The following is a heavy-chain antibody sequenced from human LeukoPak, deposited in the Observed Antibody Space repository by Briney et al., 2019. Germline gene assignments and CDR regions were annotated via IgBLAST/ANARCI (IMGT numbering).Heavy chain of an antibody. D-gene: IGHD1-14*01. Sequence: GWSLRLSCAVSGFTVSSSYMSWVRPAPGKGLAWVSFIYSGGNTYYTDSVKGRFTISRDNSKNTLYLQMNSLRAEDTAVYYCARRVTTGSYFDLWGRGTLVTVSS. CDR1: GFTVSSSY. J-gene: IGHJ2*01. CDR3: ARRVTTGSYFDL. V-gene: IGHV3-66*01. CDR2: IYSGGNT.